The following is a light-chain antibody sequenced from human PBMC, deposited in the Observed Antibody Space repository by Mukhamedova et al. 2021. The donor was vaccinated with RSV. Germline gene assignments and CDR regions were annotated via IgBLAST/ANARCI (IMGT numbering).Light chain of an antibody. Sequence: GQTVRITCQGDSLRSYYASWYQQKPGQAPVLVIYGKNNRPSGIPDRFSGSSSGNTASLTITGAQAEDEADYYCNSRDSSSNHVVF. CDR1: SLRSYY. CDR3: NSRDSSSNHVV. CDR2: GKN. J-gene: IGLJ2*01. V-gene: IGLV3-19*01.